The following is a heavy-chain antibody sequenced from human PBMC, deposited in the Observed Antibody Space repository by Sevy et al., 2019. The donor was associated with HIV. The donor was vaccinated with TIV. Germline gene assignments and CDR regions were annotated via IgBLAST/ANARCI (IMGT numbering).Heavy chain of an antibody. D-gene: IGHD6-13*01. Sequence: SETLSLTCTVSGGSISSGGYYWSWIRQHPGKGLEWIGYIYYSGSTYYNPSLKSRVTISVDTSKNQFSLKLSSVTAADTAVYYCARAIAASGSFDYWGQGTLVTVSS. CDR2: IYYSGST. V-gene: IGHV4-31*03. CDR3: ARAIAASGSFDY. CDR1: GGSISSGGYY. J-gene: IGHJ4*02.